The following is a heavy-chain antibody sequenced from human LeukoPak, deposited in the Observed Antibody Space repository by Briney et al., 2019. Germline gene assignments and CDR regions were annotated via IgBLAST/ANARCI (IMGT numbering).Heavy chain of an antibody. CDR2: INHSGST. Sequence: SETLSLTCAVYGGSFSGYYWSWIRQPPGKGLEWIGEINHSGSTNYNPSLKSRVTISVDTSKNQFSLKLSSVTAADTAVYHCARGRKYYYGSGSPWAFDTWGQGTMVTVSS. V-gene: IGHV4-34*01. CDR1: GGSFSGYY. D-gene: IGHD3-10*01. J-gene: IGHJ3*02. CDR3: ARGRKYYYGSGSPWAFDT.